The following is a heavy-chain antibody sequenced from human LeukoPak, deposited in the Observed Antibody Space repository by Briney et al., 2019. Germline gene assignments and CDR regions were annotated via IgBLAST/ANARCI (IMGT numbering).Heavy chain of an antibody. CDR3: ARGVGAIFGVNYYYGMDV. Sequence: SETLSLTCAVYGGSFSGYYWSWIRQPPGKGLEWIGEINHSGSTNYNPSLKSRVTISVDTSKNQFSLKLSSMTAADTAVYYCARGVGAIFGVNYYYGMDVWGQGTTVTVSS. J-gene: IGHJ6*02. CDR1: GGSFSGYY. D-gene: IGHD3-3*01. V-gene: IGHV4-34*01. CDR2: INHSGST.